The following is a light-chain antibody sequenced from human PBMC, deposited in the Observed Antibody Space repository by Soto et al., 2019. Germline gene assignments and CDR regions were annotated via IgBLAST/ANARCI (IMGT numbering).Light chain of an antibody. CDR1: PSVSSI. J-gene: IGKJ4*01. Sequence: IGMTQSPATLSVSEXERATLSCRASPSVSSILAWYQQKPGQAPRLLIYGASARATGIPARFSGSGSGTDFTLTISSLQSEDFAVYYCQQRSNWPPLTFGGGTKVDIK. V-gene: IGKV3D-15*01. CDR2: GAS. CDR3: QQRSNWPPLT.